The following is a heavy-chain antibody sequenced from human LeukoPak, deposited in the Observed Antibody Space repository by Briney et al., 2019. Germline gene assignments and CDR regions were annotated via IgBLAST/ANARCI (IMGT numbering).Heavy chain of an antibody. J-gene: IGHJ6*02. CDR2: ISYEGSNK. CDR3: AKAPTKNDCYYYYGMDV. D-gene: IGHD1-14*01. Sequence: GGSLRLSCAASGFTFSSYGMRWVRQAPGKGLGWVAVISYEGSNKYYADSVKGRFTISRDSSKNTLYLQMNSLRAEDTAVYYCAKAPTKNDCYYYYGMDVWGQGTTVTVSS. CDR1: GFTFSSYG. V-gene: IGHV3-30*18.